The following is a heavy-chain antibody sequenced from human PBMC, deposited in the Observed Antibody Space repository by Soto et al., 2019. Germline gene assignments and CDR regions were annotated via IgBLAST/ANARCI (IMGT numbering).Heavy chain of an antibody. CDR2: IYYSGST. J-gene: IGHJ5*02. CDR3: ARDQGPAALLEWFDP. Sequence: SETLSLTCTVSGGSISSYYWSWIRQPPGKGLEWIAYIYYSGSTEYNPSLKSRVTISVDTSKNQFSLKLSSVTAADTAVYYCARDQGPAALLEWFDPWGQGTLVTVSS. CDR1: GGSISSYY. D-gene: IGHD2-2*01. V-gene: IGHV4-59*01.